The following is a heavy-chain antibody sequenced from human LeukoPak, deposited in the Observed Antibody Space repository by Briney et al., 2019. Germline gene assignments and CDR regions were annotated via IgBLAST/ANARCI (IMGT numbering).Heavy chain of an antibody. J-gene: IGHJ4*02. CDR3: TRKAPYSSGWPFDY. CDR1: GFTFGDYA. V-gene: IGHV3-49*03. CDR2: IRSKAYGGTT. D-gene: IGHD6-19*01. Sequence: GGSLRLSCTASGFTFGDYAMSWFRQAPGKGLEWVGFIRSKAYGGTTEYAASVKGRFTVSRDDSKSIAYLQMNSLKTEDTAVYYCTRKAPYSSGWPFDYWGQGTLATVSS.